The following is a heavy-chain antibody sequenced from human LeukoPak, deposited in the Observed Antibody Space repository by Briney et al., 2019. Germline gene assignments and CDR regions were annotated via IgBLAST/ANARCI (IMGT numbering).Heavy chain of an antibody. CDR3: ARAHLKSRYFDWFNYYYYMDV. CDR1: GFTVSSNY. D-gene: IGHD3-9*01. J-gene: IGHJ6*03. V-gene: IGHV3-66*01. CDR2: IYSGGST. Sequence: GGSLRLSCAASGFTVSSNYMSWVRQAPGKGLEWVSAIYSGGSTYYADSVKGRFTISRDNSKNTLYLQMNSLRAEDTAVYYCARAHLKSRYFDWFNYYYYMDVWGKGTTVTVSS.